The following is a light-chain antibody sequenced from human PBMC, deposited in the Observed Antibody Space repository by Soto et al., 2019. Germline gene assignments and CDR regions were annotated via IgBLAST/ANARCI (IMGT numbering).Light chain of an antibody. J-gene: IGKJ5*01. CDR2: AAS. V-gene: IGKV1-39*01. Sequence: DIQMTQSPASLSASVGDRVIITCRASQSISNHLNWYQQKPGKAPKLLIFAASSLQSGVPSRFSGSRSGPDFTLTISSLQPEDFATYFCQQLNSYPITFGQGTRLEIK. CDR3: QQLNSYPIT. CDR1: QSISNH.